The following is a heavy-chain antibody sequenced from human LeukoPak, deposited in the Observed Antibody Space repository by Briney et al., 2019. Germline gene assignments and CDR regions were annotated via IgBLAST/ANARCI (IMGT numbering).Heavy chain of an antibody. CDR2: IYYSGST. CDR1: GGSISSYY. CDR3: ARAGYDWAEYFQH. Sequence: SETLSLTCTVSGGSISSYYWSWIRQPPGKGLEWIGYIYYSGSTNYNPSLKSRVTISVDTSKNQFSLKLSSVTAADTAVYYCARAGYDWAEYFQHWGQGTLVTVSS. D-gene: IGHD5-12*01. J-gene: IGHJ1*01. V-gene: IGHV4-59*01.